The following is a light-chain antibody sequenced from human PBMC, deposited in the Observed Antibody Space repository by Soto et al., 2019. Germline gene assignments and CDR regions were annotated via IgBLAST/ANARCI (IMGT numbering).Light chain of an antibody. CDR2: KAS. CDR1: QSISSW. V-gene: IGKV1-5*03. Sequence: DIQMTQSPSTLSASVGDRVTITCRASQSISSWLAWYQQKPGKAPKLLIYKASSLESGVPSRFSGSGSGTEFTLTISSLQPDDFATYYCQQYNSYPSVGGGTKVEI. CDR3: QQYNSYPS. J-gene: IGKJ4*01.